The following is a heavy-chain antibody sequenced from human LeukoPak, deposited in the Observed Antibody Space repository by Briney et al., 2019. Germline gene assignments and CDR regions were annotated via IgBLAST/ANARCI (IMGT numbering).Heavy chain of an antibody. J-gene: IGHJ5*02. CDR1: GGSIRSIDYY. V-gene: IGHV4-39*07. CDR3: ARGPYSWNDVSSGLNWFDP. Sequence: PSETLSLTCTVSGGSIRSIDYYWGWIRQPPGKGLEWIGTIYYSGTTYYNPSLESRVTISVATSNKQFSLRLRSVTAADTAVYYCARGPYSWNDVSSGLNWFDPWGQGALVTVCS. CDR2: IYYSGTT. D-gene: IGHD1-1*01.